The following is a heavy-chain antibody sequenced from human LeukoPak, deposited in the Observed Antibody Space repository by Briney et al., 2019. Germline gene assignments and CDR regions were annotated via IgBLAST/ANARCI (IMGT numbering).Heavy chain of an antibody. CDR2: IYYSGST. D-gene: IGHD1-26*01. J-gene: IGHJ6*03. Sequence: SETLSLTCTVSGGSISSSSYYWGWIRQPPGKGLEWIGSIYYSGSTYYNPSLKSRVTISVDTSKNQFSLKLSSVTAADTAVYYCARHFPRSYGVGYMDVWGKGTTVTVSS. V-gene: IGHV4-39*01. CDR1: GGSISSSSYY. CDR3: ARHFPRSYGVGYMDV.